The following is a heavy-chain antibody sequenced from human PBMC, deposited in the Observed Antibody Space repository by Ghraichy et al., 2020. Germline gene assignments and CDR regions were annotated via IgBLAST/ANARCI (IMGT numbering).Heavy chain of an antibody. J-gene: IGHJ3*02. CDR3: ARDNRHGGNWDDAFDI. CDR2: IYTSGST. CDR1: GGSISSYY. Sequence: SDTLSLTCTVSGGSISSYYWSWIRQPAGKGLEWIGRIYTSGSTNYNPSLKSRVTMSVDTSKNQFSLKLSSVTAADTAVYYCARDNRHGGNWDDAFDIWGQGTMVTVSS. D-gene: IGHD4-23*01. V-gene: IGHV4-4*07.